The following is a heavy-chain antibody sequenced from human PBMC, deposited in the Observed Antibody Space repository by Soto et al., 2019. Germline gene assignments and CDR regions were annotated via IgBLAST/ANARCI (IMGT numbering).Heavy chain of an antibody. V-gene: IGHV1-69*01. CDR1: GGIFSSFS. CDR2: IIPMTGTP. D-gene: IGHD2-2*01. Sequence: QVQLVQSGAEVKTPGSSVEVSCKASGGIFSSFSITWVRQVPGHGLEWMGGIIPMTGTPNYAEKFQGRLTLTSDGPTRTAYLVLISLKSEDTAVYSCARGTILPGATSGLEAWGQGTVVIVSS. CDR3: ARGTILPGATSGLEA. J-gene: IGHJ5*02.